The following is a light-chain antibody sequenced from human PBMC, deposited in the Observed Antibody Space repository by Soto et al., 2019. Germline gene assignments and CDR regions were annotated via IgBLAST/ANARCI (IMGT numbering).Light chain of an antibody. CDR3: EPHGTAAGT. V-gene: IGKV3-20*01. CDR2: GAS. CDR1: QSVSSSY. J-gene: IGKJ1*01. Sequence: SCRASQSVSSSYLAWYQQKPGQAPRLLIYGASSRATGIPDRFCGSGSGTAYDLGLRSLDSYCSAVPNCEPHGTAAGTLGQGTKVDIK.